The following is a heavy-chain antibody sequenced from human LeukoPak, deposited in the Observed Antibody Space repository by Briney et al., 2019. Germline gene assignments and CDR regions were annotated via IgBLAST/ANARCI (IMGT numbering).Heavy chain of an antibody. Sequence: GGSLRLSCAASGFTFSDYSMNWVRQAPGRGVEWISYVGISSGNTKYADSVKGRFTISGDSDRNSLYLQMSSLRVEDTAVYYCAGDHNYAFDNWGQGTLVTVSS. J-gene: IGHJ4*02. CDR2: VGISSGNT. V-gene: IGHV3-48*04. CDR1: GFTFSDYS. CDR3: AGDHNYAFDN. D-gene: IGHD1-1*01.